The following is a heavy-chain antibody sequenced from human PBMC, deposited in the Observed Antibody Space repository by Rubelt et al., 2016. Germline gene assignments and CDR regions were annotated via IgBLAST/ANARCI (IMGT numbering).Heavy chain of an antibody. CDR2: ISSSSSYI. J-gene: IGHJ5*02. Sequence: LRLSCAASGFTFSTYSMNWVRQAPGKGLEWVSSISSSSSYIYYADSVKGRFTISRDNAKNSLYLQMNSLRAEDTAVYYCARFFWRGPGRAWGQGTLVTVSS. V-gene: IGHV3-21*01. CDR3: ARFFWRGPGRA. CDR1: GFTFSTYS. D-gene: IGHD3-3*01.